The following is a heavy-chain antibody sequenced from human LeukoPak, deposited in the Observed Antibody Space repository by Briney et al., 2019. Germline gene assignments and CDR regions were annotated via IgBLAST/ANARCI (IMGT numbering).Heavy chain of an antibody. CDR2: IKQDGSEN. J-gene: IGHJ4*02. D-gene: IGHD4-17*01. CDR1: GFTFSRSW. V-gene: IGHV3-7*05. CDR3: ARDSGLTTVTTYWDY. Sequence: PGGSLRLSCAASGFTFSRSWMSWVRQAPGKGLEWVANIKQDGSENYYVDSVKGRFTISRDNAQNSLYLQMNSLRAEDTAVYYCARDSGLTTVTTYWDYWGQGTLVTVS.